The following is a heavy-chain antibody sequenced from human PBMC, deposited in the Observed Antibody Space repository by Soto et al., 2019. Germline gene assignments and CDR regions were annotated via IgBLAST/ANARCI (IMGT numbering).Heavy chain of an antibody. D-gene: IGHD3-16*01. CDR1: GFTFSSFA. V-gene: IGHV3-23*01. J-gene: IGHJ4*02. CDR3: AKDLGEPPKFDY. Sequence: GWSLRLSCAASGFTFSSFAMDWVRQAPGEGLEWVSGISESDDHTYYADSVKGRFTISRDNSKNTLYLEMNILRAEDTAVYYRAKDLGEPPKFDYCGQGTVVTVSS. CDR2: ISESDDHT.